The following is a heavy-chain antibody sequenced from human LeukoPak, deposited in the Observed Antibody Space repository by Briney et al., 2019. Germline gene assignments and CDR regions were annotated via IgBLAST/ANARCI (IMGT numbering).Heavy chain of an antibody. Sequence: PGGSLRLSCAASGFTFSSYGMHWVRQAPGKGLDWVAVISNDGSKKYYADSVKGRFTISRDNSKNTLSLQVSSLRTEDTAVYYCARVSYGDYDLNYWGQGTLVTVSS. CDR3: ARVSYGDYDLNY. D-gene: IGHD4-17*01. CDR2: ISNDGSKK. V-gene: IGHV3-30*03. CDR1: GFTFSSYG. J-gene: IGHJ4*02.